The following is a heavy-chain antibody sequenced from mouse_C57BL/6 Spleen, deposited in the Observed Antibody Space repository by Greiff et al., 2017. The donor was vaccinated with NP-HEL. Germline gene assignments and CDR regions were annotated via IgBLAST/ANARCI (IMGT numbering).Heavy chain of an antibody. J-gene: IGHJ2*01. D-gene: IGHD1-1*01. CDR3: ARPFGYYGSSYD. CDR1: GYTFTSYW. V-gene: IGHV1-61*01. Sequence: QVHVKQPGAELVRPGSSVKLSCKASGYTFTSYWMDWVKQRPGQGLEWIGNIYPSDSETHYNQKFKDKATLTVDKSSSTAYMQLSSLTSEDSAVYYCARPFGYYGSSYDWGQGTTLTVSS. CDR2: IYPSDSET.